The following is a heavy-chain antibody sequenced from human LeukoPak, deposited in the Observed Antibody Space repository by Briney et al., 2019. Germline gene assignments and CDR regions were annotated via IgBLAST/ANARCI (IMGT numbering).Heavy chain of an antibody. V-gene: IGHV4-4*07. CDR3: ARGGSSWYDYYYYMDV. CDR2: IYTSGST. CDR1: GDSIGSSY. J-gene: IGHJ6*03. D-gene: IGHD6-13*01. Sequence: PSETLSLTCTVSGDSIGSSYWSWIRQPAGKGLEWIGRIYTSGSTNYNPSLKSRVTMSVDTSKNQFSLKLSSVTAADTAVYYCARGGSSWYDYYYYMDVWGKGTTVTVSS.